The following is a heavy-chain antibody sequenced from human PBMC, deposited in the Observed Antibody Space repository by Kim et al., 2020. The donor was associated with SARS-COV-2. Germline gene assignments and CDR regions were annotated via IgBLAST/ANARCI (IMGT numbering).Heavy chain of an antibody. CDR1: GDPITSSSYY. J-gene: IGHJ5*01. D-gene: IGHD1-1*01. V-gene: IGHV4-39*01. CDR2: VYYSGSI. Sequence: SETLSLTRTVYGDPITSSSYYWAWIRQPPGKGLEWIGNVYYSGSIDYSPSLKTWITTSADTSNNQFPPMMRSVTGADTAIYYCASHSLRRSGMCCHWF. CDR3: ASHSLRRSGMCCHWF.